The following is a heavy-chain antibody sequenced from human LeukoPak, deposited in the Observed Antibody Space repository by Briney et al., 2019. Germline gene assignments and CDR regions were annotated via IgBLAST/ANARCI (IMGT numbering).Heavy chain of an antibody. CDR2: INHSGST. CDR3: ARGLGRGSWSTDY. CDR1: GGSFSGYY. Sequence: PSETLSLTCAVYGGSFSGYYWSWIRQPPGKGLEWIGEINHSGSTNYNPSLKSRVTISVDTSKNQFSLKLSSVTAADTAVYYCARGLGRGSWSTDYWRQGTLLTVLS. J-gene: IGHJ4*02. V-gene: IGHV4-34*01. D-gene: IGHD6-13*01.